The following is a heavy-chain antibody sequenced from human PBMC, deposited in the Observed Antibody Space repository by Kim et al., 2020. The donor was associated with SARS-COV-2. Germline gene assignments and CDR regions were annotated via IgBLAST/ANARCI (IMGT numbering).Heavy chain of an antibody. Sequence: GESLKISCKGSGYSFTSYWIGWVRQMPGKGLEWMGIIYPGDSDTRYSPSFQGQVTISADKSISTAYLQWGSLKASDTAMYYCARTGYSSSWRINWFDPWGQGTLVTVSS. V-gene: IGHV5-51*01. CDR3: ARTGYSSSWRINWFDP. CDR2: IYPGDSDT. D-gene: IGHD6-13*01. CDR1: GYSFTSYW. J-gene: IGHJ5*02.